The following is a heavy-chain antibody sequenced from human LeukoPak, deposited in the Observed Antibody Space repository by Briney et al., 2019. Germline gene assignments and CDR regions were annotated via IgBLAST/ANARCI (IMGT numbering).Heavy chain of an antibody. CDR3: ARASPSYFDP. J-gene: IGHJ5*02. CDR1: GGSFSGYY. Sequence: SETLSLTCAVYGGSFSGYYWSWIRQPPGKGLEWIGEINHSGSTNYNPSLKSRVTISVDTSKNQFSLKLSSVTAADTAVYYCARASPSYFDPWGQGTLVTVSS. V-gene: IGHV4-34*01. CDR2: INHSGST.